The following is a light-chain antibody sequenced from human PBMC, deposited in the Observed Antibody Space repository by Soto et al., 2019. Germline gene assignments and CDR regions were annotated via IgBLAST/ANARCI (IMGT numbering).Light chain of an antibody. CDR1: QDIINN. V-gene: IGKV1-27*01. CDR2: AAS. J-gene: IGKJ2*01. Sequence: DIQMTQSPSSLSASVGDRVTITCRASQDIINNSAWNQQKPGQVPKLLIYAASTLQKGVQARFSGGGSGTLFTLTISSLQPDDVATYYCQKYNSAPKTFGRGTRLEIK. CDR3: QKYNSAPKT.